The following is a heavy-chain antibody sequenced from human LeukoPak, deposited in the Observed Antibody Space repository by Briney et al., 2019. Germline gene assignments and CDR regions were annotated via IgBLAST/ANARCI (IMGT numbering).Heavy chain of an antibody. D-gene: IGHD6-6*01. J-gene: IGHJ4*02. V-gene: IGHV3-23*01. CDR2: ISGSGGST. CDR1: GFTFSSYA. Sequence: GGSLRLSCAASGFTFSSYAMSWVRQAPGKGLEWVSAISGSGGSTYYADSVKGRFTISRDNSKNTLYLQMNCLRAEDTAVYYCAKGPSSSPWRSADYWGQGTLVTVSS. CDR3: AKGPSSSPWRSADY.